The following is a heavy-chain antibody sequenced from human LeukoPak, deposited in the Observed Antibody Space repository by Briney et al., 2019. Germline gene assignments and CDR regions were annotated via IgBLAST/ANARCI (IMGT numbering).Heavy chain of an antibody. J-gene: IGHJ4*02. V-gene: IGHV3-74*01. CDR1: GFTFSSYA. Sequence: GGSLRLSCAASGFTFSSYAMHWVRQAPGKGLVWVSRINTDGKTTTYADSVKGRFTISRDNTKNTLYLQMNSLSAEDTALYYCARDYPPYWGQGTLVTVSA. CDR3: ARDYPPY. CDR2: INTDGKTT.